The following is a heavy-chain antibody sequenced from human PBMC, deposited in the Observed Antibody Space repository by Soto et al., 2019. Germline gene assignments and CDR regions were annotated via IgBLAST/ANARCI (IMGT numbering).Heavy chain of an antibody. V-gene: IGHV3-23*01. CDR1: GFTFSSYV. J-gene: IGHJ4*02. D-gene: IGHD3-16*01. CDR2: ISGSGAGT. CDR3: AGGNFRIHFDY. Sequence: EVQVLESGGGLVQPGGSLRLSCAASGFTFSSYVMSWVRQAPGKGLEWVSSISGSGAGTYYADSVKGRFTISRDNSKNALYLQLNSLRAEDTAVYYCAGGNFRIHFDYWGQGTLVTVSS.